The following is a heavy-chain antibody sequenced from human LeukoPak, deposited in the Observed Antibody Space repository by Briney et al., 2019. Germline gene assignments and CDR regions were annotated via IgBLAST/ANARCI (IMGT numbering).Heavy chain of an antibody. CDR2: ISSSSSYI. D-gene: IGHD6-19*01. Sequence: GGSLRLSCAASGFTFNRYSMNWVRQAPGKGLEWVSSISSSSSYIYYADSVKGRFTISRDNAKKSMHLEMNSLRAEDTAVYYCARPSNEGQWLVGQGVDYWGQGTLVTVSS. CDR3: ARPSNEGQWLVGQGVDY. V-gene: IGHV3-21*01. J-gene: IGHJ4*02. CDR1: GFTFNRYS.